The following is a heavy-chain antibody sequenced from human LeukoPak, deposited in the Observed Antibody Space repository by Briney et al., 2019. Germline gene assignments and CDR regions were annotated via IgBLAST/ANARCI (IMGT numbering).Heavy chain of an antibody. CDR3: ARGAYSYWGSRVAY. Sequence: ASVKLSCKASGYTFTGYYMHWVRQAPGQGLEWTGWINPNSGDTNYAQKFQGRVTMTSDTSISTAYMELSRLTSDDTAVYYCARGAYSYWGSRVAYWGQGTLVIVS. D-gene: IGHD7-27*01. V-gene: IGHV1-2*02. CDR1: GYTFTGYY. J-gene: IGHJ4*02. CDR2: INPNSGDT.